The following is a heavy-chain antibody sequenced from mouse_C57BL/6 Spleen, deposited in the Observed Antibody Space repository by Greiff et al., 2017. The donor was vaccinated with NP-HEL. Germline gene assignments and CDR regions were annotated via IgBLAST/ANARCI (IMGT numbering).Heavy chain of an antibody. CDR2: INPSSGYT. Sequence: QVQLKESGAELAKPGASVKLSCKASGYTFTSYWMHWVKQRPGQGLEWIGYINPSSGYTKYNQKFKDKATLTADKSSSTAYMQLSSLTYEDSAVYYCALDYDRYYAMDYWGQGTSVTVSS. CDR1: GYTFTSYW. CDR3: ALDYDRYYAMDY. D-gene: IGHD2-4*01. V-gene: IGHV1-7*01. J-gene: IGHJ4*01.